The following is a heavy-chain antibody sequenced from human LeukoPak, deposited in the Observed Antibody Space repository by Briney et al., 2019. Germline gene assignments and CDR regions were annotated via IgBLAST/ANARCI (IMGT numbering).Heavy chain of an antibody. CDR1: GGSTTNYY. D-gene: IGHD4-17*01. CDR2: IYYRGNS. Sequence: SETLSLTCTISGGSTTNYYWSWIRQPPGKGLEWSGYIYYRGNSKYNPSLKSRVTMSIDTSKNQFSLKLRSVTAADTAVYYCARLPAVTTGYFDVWGRGTLVTVSS. J-gene: IGHJ2*01. CDR3: ARLPAVTTGYFDV. V-gene: IGHV4-59*08.